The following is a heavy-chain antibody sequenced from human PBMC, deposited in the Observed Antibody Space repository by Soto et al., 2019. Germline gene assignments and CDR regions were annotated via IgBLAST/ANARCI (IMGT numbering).Heavy chain of an antibody. D-gene: IGHD3-3*01. V-gene: IGHV5-51*01. CDR3: ARRPYYDFWSGYFNWNAFDS. J-gene: IGHJ3*02. CDR1: GYSFTSYW. CDR2: IYPGDSDT. Sequence: GESLKISCKGSGYSFTSYWIGWVRQMPGKGLEWMGIIYPGDSDTRYSPSFQGQVTISADKSISTAYLQWSSLKASDTAMYYCARRPYYDFWSGYFNWNAFDSWGQGTMVTVSS.